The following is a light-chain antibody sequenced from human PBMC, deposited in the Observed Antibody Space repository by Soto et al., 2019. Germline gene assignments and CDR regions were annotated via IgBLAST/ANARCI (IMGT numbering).Light chain of an antibody. CDR2: DAS. CDR1: QDISNS. Sequence: DIQMTQSPSSLSASVGDRVTITCQASQDISNSLNWYQQKPGKAPKLLIYDASNLEKGVPSRFSGSGSGTDFTFTISSLQPEDIATYYCQQYDNLPITFGGGTKVEIK. V-gene: IGKV1-33*01. CDR3: QQYDNLPIT. J-gene: IGKJ4*01.